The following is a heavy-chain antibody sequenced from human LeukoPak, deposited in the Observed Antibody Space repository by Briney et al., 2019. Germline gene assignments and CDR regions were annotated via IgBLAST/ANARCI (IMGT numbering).Heavy chain of an antibody. Sequence: SETLSLTCTVSGGSISSYYWSWIRQPPGKGLEWVGYIYYSGSTNYNPSLKSRVTISVDTSKNQFSLKLSSVTAADTAVYYCARDNWNYGSSMDVWGQGTTVTVSS. D-gene: IGHD1-7*01. V-gene: IGHV4-59*01. CDR3: ARDNWNYGSSMDV. J-gene: IGHJ6*02. CDR1: GGSISSYY. CDR2: IYYSGST.